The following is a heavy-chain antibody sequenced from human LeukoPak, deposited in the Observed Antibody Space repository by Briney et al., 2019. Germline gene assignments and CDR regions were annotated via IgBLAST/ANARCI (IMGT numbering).Heavy chain of an antibody. CDR2: INPSGGST. V-gene: IGHV1-46*01. CDR3: ARGGYTVYYYYYYGMDV. D-gene: IGHD5-12*01. J-gene: IGHJ6*02. Sequence: ASVKVSCKASGYTFTSYYMHWVRQAPGQGLEWMGIINPSGGSTSYAQKFQGRVTMTRDTSTSTVYMELSSLRSEDTAVYYCARGGYTVYYYYYYGMDVWGQGTTVTVSS. CDR1: GYTFTSYY.